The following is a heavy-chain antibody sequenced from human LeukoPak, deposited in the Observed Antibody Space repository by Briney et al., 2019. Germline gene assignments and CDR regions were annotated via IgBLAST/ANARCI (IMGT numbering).Heavy chain of an antibody. D-gene: IGHD2-8*01. V-gene: IGHV3-13*01. CDR3: ARVPTNSWYNWFDP. Sequence: GGSLRLSCAASGFAFSIYEMHWGRQPTGKGLEWVSAIVPTHTTYYIDSVNRLFTISRENAKNSLYLQMNSLRAEDTAIYYCARVPTNSWYNWFDPWGQGTLVTVSS. CDR1: GFAFSIYE. CDR2: IVPTHTT. J-gene: IGHJ5*02.